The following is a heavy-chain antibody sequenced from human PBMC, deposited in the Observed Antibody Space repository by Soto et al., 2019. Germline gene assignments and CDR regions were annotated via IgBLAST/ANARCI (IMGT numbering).Heavy chain of an antibody. CDR3: ARDRARIKLGDHDY. CDR1: GFIFSAYV. Sequence: QVQLVESGGGVVQPGKSLRLSCAASGFIFSAYVMHWVRQAPGKGLEWVAMISHDEDYIYYADSVKGRFTISRDNSKNTLFLQMTNLKTEDTAMYYCARDRARIKLGDHDYWAQGTLVTVSS. J-gene: IGHJ4*02. CDR2: ISHDEDYI. V-gene: IGHV3-30*03. D-gene: IGHD2-21*01.